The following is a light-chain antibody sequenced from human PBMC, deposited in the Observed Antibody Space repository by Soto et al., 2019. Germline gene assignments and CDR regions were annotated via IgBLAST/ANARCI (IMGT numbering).Light chain of an antibody. CDR1: SSDIGAYNY. CDR2: DVT. J-gene: IGLJ2*01. V-gene: IGLV2-14*03. Sequence: QSALAQSASVSGSPGQSITITCTGTSSDIGAYNYVSWYQQHPGKVPKLRIYDVTNRPSGVSNRFSASKSGDTASLTISGVQAADEADYYCSSYTRTSARVVFGGGTKLTVL. CDR3: SSYTRTSARVV.